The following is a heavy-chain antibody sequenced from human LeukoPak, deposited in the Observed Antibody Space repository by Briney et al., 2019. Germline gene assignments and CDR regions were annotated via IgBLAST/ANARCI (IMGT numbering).Heavy chain of an antibody. Sequence: GGPLRLSCAASGFTFSSYWMRWVPQAPGKGLEWVANIKQDGSEKYYVHSVKGRFTISRDNAKNSLYLQMDSLRAEDTAVYYCARDGFWGPFDYWGQGTLVTVSS. V-gene: IGHV3-7*01. J-gene: IGHJ4*02. CDR2: IKQDGSEK. CDR3: ARDGFWGPFDY. CDR1: GFTFSSYW. D-gene: IGHD3-16*01.